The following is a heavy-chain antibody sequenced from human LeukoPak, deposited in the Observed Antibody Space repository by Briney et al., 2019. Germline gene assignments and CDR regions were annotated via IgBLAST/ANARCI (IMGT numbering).Heavy chain of an antibody. CDR3: ARKGAEYSRSPLLNAWFDP. J-gene: IGHJ5*02. CDR1: GYTFTGYH. D-gene: IGHD6-6*01. V-gene: IGHV1-2*02. Sequence: ASVKVSCKASGYTFTGYHIHWVRQAPGQGLEWMGWIHPGTGDTRYTRKFQGRVTMTRDTSINTAYLELSGLKSNDTAVYYCARKGAEYSRSPLLNAWFDPWGQGTLITVSS. CDR2: IHPGTGDT.